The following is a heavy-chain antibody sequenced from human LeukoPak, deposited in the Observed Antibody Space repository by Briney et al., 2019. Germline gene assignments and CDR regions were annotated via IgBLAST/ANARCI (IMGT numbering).Heavy chain of an antibody. Sequence: ASVKVSCKASGYTFTGYYMHWVRQAPGQGLEWMGWINPNSGGTNYAQKFQGRVTMTRDTSISTAYMELSRLRSDDTAVHYCARAPGYCSSTSCQSRIWFDPWGQGTLVTVSS. J-gene: IGHJ5*02. CDR1: GYTFTGYY. V-gene: IGHV1-2*02. CDR3: ARAPGYCSSTSCQSRIWFDP. CDR2: INPNSGGT. D-gene: IGHD2-2*01.